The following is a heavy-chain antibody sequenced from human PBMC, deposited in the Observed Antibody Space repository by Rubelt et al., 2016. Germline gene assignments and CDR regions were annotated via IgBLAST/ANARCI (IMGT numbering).Heavy chain of an antibody. D-gene: IGHD3-3*01. V-gene: IGHV4-61*01. Sequence: QVQLQESGPGLVKPSETLSLTCTVSGGSVSSGSYYWSWIRQPPGKGLEWIGYIYYSGSTNYNPSLKSRVTISVDTSKNQFYLKLGAMTAADTAVYYWARNDCWSGPPDYWGQGTLVTVSS. CDR1: GGSVSSGSYY. CDR3: ARNDCWSGPPDY. CDR2: IYYSGST. J-gene: IGHJ4*02.